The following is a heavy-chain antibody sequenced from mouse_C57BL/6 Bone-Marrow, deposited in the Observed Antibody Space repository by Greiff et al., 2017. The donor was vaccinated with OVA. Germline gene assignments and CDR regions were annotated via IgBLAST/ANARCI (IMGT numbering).Heavy chain of an antibody. CDR3: ARGAAVEVDY. D-gene: IGHD1-1*01. Sequence: QVQLQQSGAELARPGASVKMSCKASGYTFTSYTMHWVKQRPGQGLEWIGYINPSSGYTKYNQKFKDKATLTADKSSSTAYMQLSSLTSEDSAVYYCARGAAVEVDYWGQGTTLTVSS. V-gene: IGHV1-4*01. J-gene: IGHJ2*01. CDR1: GYTFTSYT. CDR2: INPSSGYT.